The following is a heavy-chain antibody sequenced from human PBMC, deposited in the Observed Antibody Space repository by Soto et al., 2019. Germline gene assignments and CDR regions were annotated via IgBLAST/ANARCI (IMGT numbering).Heavy chain of an antibody. V-gene: IGHV1-3*01. CDR3: ARMGAYPDY. J-gene: IGHJ4*02. CDR1: GYTFTSYA. Sequence: AASVKVSCKASGYTFTSYAIHWVRQAPGQRLEWMASINAGNGYTIYSQHFQGRVTITRDTPARTVYMELSSLRSEDTAVFYCARMGAYPDYWGQGTLVTVSS. CDR2: INAGNGYT. D-gene: IGHD3-16*01.